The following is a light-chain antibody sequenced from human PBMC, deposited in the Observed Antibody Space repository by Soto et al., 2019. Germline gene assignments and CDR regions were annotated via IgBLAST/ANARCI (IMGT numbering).Light chain of an antibody. CDR1: SGHSSYD. Sequence: QSVLTQSPSASASLGASVKLTWTLSSGHSSYDIAWHQQQPEKGPRYLMKLNNDGSHNKGDGIPDRFSGSSSGAERYLTISSLQSEDEADYYCQTWGTGIVVFGGGTKLTVL. V-gene: IGLV4-69*01. CDR3: QTWGTGIVV. J-gene: IGLJ2*01. CDR2: LNNDGSH.